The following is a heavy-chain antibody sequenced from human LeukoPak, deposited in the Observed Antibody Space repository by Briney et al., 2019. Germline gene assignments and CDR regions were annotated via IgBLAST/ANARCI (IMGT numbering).Heavy chain of an antibody. CDR3: ARDNLVVAATLHYYYYMDV. CDR2: IYYSGST. V-gene: IGHV4-39*07. D-gene: IGHD2-15*01. J-gene: IGHJ6*03. CDR1: GGSISSSSYY. Sequence: PSETLSLTCTVSGGSISSSSYYWGWIRQPPGKGLEWIGSIYYSGSTYYNPSLKSRVTISVDTSKNQFSLKLSSVTAADTAVYYCARDNLVVAATLHYYYYMDVWGKGTTVTISS.